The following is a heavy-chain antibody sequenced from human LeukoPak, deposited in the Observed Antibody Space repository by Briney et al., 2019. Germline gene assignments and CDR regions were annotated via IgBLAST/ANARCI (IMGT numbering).Heavy chain of an antibody. D-gene: IGHD3-22*01. CDR3: ARQTYYYDSSGYYLEYYFDY. Sequence: GGSLRLSCAASGSTFSDHYMDWVRQAPGKGLEWVGRTRNKANSYTTEYAASVKGRFIISRDDSKNSLYLQMNSLKTEDTTVYYCARQTYYYDSSGYYLEYYFDYWGQGTLVTVSS. CDR2: TRNKANSYTT. CDR1: GSTFSDHY. J-gene: IGHJ4*02. V-gene: IGHV3-72*01.